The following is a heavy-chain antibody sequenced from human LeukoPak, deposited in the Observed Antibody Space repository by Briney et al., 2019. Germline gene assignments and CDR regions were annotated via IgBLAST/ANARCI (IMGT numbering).Heavy chain of an antibody. J-gene: IGHJ4*02. CDR3: AGNYDSWTGLNY. CDR2: IGNKVSNYAT. D-gene: IGHD3-3*01. Sequence: GSLRLSCAASGFTFSGSAMHWVRQASGKGLEWVGHIGNKVSNYATEYAASLRGRFTISRDDSKDTAYLQVNSLKTEDTAVYYCAGNYDSWTGLNYWGQGTLVTVSS. V-gene: IGHV3-73*01. CDR1: GFTFSGSA.